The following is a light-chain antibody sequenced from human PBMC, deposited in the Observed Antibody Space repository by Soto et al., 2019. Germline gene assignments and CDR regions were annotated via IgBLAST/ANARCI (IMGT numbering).Light chain of an antibody. Sequence: AIRMTQSPSSFSASIGDRVTITCRASQGISSYLAWYQQKPGKAPKLLIYAASTLQSGVPSRFSGSGSGTDFTLTISRLQSEDFATYYCQHYYSYPYTFGQGTKLEIK. CDR1: QGISSY. J-gene: IGKJ2*01. CDR3: QHYYSYPYT. CDR2: AAS. V-gene: IGKV1-8*01.